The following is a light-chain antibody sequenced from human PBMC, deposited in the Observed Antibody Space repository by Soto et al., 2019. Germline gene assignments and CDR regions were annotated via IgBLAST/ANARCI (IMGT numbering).Light chain of an antibody. CDR2: DVN. CDR1: GLDVGLYNY. J-gene: IGLJ2*01. CDR3: NSYRGGTTLV. V-gene: IGLV2-14*03. Sequence: QSALTQPASVSGSPGQSITISCTGTGLDVGLYNYVSWYQQHPGKAPKLMIYDVNKRPSGVSNRFSGSKSANTASLTISGLQPEDEADYYCNSYRGGTTLVFGGGTQLTVL.